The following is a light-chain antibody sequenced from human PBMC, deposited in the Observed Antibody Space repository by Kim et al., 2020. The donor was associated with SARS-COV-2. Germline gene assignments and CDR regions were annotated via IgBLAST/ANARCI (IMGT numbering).Light chain of an antibody. Sequence: GQSGTISCTGASSDVGTYKSVSWYQQPPGTAPKLMIYEVNNRPSGVPDRFSGSKSGNTASLTISGLQAEDEADYYCSSYTSSDTYVFGTGTKVTVL. J-gene: IGLJ1*01. CDR3: SSYTSSDTYV. CDR2: EVN. CDR1: SSDVGTYKS. V-gene: IGLV2-18*02.